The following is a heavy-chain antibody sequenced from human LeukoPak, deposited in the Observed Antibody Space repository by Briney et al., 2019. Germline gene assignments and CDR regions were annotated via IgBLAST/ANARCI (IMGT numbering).Heavy chain of an antibody. CDR1: GFTFSSYS. Sequence: GGSLRLSCAASGFTFSSYSMNWVRQAPGKGLEWVSSISSSSSYIYYADSVKGRFTISRDNAKNSLYLQMNSLRAEDTAVYYCARAFYGDYSWDAFDIWGQGTMVTVSS. CDR3: ARAFYGDYSWDAFDI. V-gene: IGHV3-21*01. D-gene: IGHD4-17*01. J-gene: IGHJ3*02. CDR2: ISSSSSYI.